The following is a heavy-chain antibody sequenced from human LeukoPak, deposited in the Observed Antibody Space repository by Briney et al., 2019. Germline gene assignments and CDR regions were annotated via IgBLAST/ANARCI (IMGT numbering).Heavy chain of an antibody. CDR1: GYTFTGYY. CDR2: INPNSGGT. CDR3: ARDRSRIAAAGIGTKFYYMDV. J-gene: IGHJ6*03. V-gene: IGHV1-2*06. D-gene: IGHD6-13*01. Sequence: GASVKVSCKASGYTFTGYYMHWVRQAPGQGLEWMGRINPNSGGTNYAQKFQGRVTMTRDTSISTAYMGLSRLRSDDTAVYYCARDRSRIAAAGIGTKFYYMDVWGKGTTVTVSS.